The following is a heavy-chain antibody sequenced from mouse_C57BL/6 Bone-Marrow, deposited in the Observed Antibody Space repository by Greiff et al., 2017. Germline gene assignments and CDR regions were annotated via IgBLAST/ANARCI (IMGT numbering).Heavy chain of an antibody. CDR1: GYTFTSHC. J-gene: IGHJ3*01. CDR2: IFPGSGST. V-gene: IGHV1-56*01. CDR3: AREGDCYGNYEFAY. Sequence: QVQLQQSGPELVRPGASVKISCKAPGYTFTSHCMQWVRQRPGQGLEWIGDIFPGSGSTCYNEKFKGKATLTVDTSSSTAYMKLSSLTSEDSAVYFCAREGDCYGNYEFAYWGQGALVTVSA. D-gene: IGHD2-1*01.